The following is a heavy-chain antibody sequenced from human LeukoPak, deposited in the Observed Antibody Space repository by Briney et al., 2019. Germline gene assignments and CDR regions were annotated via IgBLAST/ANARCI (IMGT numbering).Heavy chain of an antibody. J-gene: IGHJ6*02. V-gene: IGHV3-21*01. Sequence: GSLRLSCAVSGFTFSSHSMNWVRQTPWGGLEWVSSIRRSSTYMYYRDSVKGRFTISRDNAKNSLYLQMNSLRAEDTAVYYCARAGYSSGWYHADYYYGMDVWGQGTTVTVSS. CDR3: ARAGYSSGWYHADYYYGMDV. CDR2: IRRSSTYM. D-gene: IGHD6-19*01. CDR1: GFTFSSHS.